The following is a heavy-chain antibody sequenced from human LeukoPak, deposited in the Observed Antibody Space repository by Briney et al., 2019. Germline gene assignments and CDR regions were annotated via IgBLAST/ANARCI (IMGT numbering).Heavy chain of an antibody. CDR1: GFTFSSYA. D-gene: IGHD1-26*01. Sequence: GGSLRLSCAASGFTFSSYAMSWVRQAPGKGLEWVSYISSSSSTIYYADSVKGRFTISRDNAKNSLYLQMNSLRAEDTAVYYCARGSGSYSFNLLGFDPWGQGTLVTVFS. V-gene: IGHV3-48*01. CDR3: ARGSGSYSFNLLGFDP. CDR2: ISSSSSTI. J-gene: IGHJ5*02.